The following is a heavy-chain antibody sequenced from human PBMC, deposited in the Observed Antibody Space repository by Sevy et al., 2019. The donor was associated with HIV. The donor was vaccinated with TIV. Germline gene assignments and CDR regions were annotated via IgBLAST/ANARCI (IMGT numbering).Heavy chain of an antibody. J-gene: IGHJ4*02. D-gene: IGHD6-13*01. V-gene: IGHV3-30-3*01. CDR3: ARDPGSCWSSFDY. CDR1: GFIFGSYA. Sequence: GGSLRLSCAASGFIFGSYAMNWVRQAPGKGLEWVAVISYDGSLKYYADSVKGRFTIYRDSSKNTLYLQMHSLRTDDTAVYYCARDPGSCWSSFDYWGQGTLVTVSS. CDR2: ISYDGSLK.